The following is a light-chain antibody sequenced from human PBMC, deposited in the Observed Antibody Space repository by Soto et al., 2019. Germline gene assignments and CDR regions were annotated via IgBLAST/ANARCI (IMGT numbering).Light chain of an antibody. CDR3: QKYNSLWT. V-gene: IGKV1-5*01. CDR2: DAT. J-gene: IGKJ1*01. CDR1: QPISTW. Sequence: DIQITQSPSTLSASVGDRVTITCRASQPISTWLAWHQQKPEKAPKLLISDATSLESGAPSRLSGSGSGTEFTLTVSYLEPDDFATYYCQKYNSLWTFGQGTKVDIK.